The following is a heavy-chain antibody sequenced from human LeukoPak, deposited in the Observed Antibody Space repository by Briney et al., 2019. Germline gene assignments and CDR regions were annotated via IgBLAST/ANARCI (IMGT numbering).Heavy chain of an antibody. Sequence: PAGSLRLSCAASGFTFSSYGMHWVRQAPGKGLEWVAFIRYDGRNKYYADSVKGRFTISRDNSKNTLYLQMNSLRAEDTAVYYCAKDQDGYSYGHGGYYYYYYMDVWGKGTTLTVSS. CDR3: AKDQDGYSYGHGGYYYYYYMDV. J-gene: IGHJ6*03. D-gene: IGHD5-18*01. CDR2: IRYDGRNK. CDR1: GFTFSSYG. V-gene: IGHV3-30*02.